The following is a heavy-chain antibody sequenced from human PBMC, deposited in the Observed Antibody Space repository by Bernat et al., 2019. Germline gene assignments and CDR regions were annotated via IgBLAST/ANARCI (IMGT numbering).Heavy chain of an antibody. CDR2: IYPGDSDT. CDR1: GYSFTSYW. J-gene: IGHJ3*02. CDR3: ARLGIAVAGSANPGAFDI. V-gene: IGHV5-51*01. D-gene: IGHD6-19*01. Sequence: EVQLVQSGAEVKKPGESLKISCKGSGYSFTSYWIGWVRQMPGKGLEWMGLIYPGDSDTRYSPSFQGQVTISADKSISTAYLQWGSLKASDTAMYYCARLGIAVAGSANPGAFDIWGQGTMVTVSS.